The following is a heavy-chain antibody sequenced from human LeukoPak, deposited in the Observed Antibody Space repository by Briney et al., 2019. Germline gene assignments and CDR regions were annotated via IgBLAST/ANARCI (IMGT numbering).Heavy chain of an antibody. CDR2: ISSSGSTI. V-gene: IGHV3-11*04. CDR1: GFTFSDYY. D-gene: IGHD3-10*01. CDR3: ARPLMYYYGSETYFWFDP. J-gene: IGHJ5*02. Sequence: GSLRLSCAASGFTFSDYYMSWIRQAPGKGLEWVSYISSSGSTIYYADSVKGRFTISRDNAKNSLSLQMNSLRAEDTAVYYCARPLMYYYGSETYFWFDPWGQGTLVTVSS.